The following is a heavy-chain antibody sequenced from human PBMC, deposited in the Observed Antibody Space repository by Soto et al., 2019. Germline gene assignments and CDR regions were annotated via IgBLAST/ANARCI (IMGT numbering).Heavy chain of an antibody. CDR3: ARAGRRKPGIAAAGTRWYYYYGMDV. V-gene: IGHV4-31*03. CDR2: IYYSGST. J-gene: IGHJ6*02. CDR1: GVYISSGGYY. Sequence: TLSLTCTFSGVYISSGGYYWSWIRKHPGKGLEWIGYIYYSGSTYYNPSLKSRVTISVDTSKNQFSLKLSSVTAADTAVYYCARAGRRKPGIAAAGTRWYYYYGMDVWGQGTLVTVSS. D-gene: IGHD6-13*01.